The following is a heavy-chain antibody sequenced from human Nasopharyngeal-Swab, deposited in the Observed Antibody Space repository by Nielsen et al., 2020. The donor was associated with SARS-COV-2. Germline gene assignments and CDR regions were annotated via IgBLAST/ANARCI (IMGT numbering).Heavy chain of an antibody. J-gene: IGHJ5*02. V-gene: IGHV3-7*04. CDR1: GGSISSYY. CDR2: LKQDGSEE. CDR3: ARVYPSNWFDP. Sequence: GGSLRLSCTVSGGSISSYYWSWVRQAPGKGLEWVAYLKQDGSEEYYVDSVKGRFTISRDNAKNSLYLQMNSLRADDTAVYFCARVYPSNWFDPWGQGTLVTVSS.